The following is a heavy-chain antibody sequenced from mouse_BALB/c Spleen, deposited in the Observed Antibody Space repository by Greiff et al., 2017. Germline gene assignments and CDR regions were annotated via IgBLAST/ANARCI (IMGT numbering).Heavy chain of an antibody. J-gene: IGHJ3*01. Sequence: EVKLMESGGGLVKPGGSLKLSCAVSGFTFSDYYMYWVRQTPEKRLVWVATISDGGSYTYYPDSVKGRFTISRDNAKNNLYLQMSSLKSEDTAMYYCARDLEYYGSKWFAYWGQGTLVTVAA. CDR1: GFTFSDYY. D-gene: IGHD1-1*01. CDR2: ISDGGSYT. CDR3: ARDLEYYGSKWFAY. V-gene: IGHV5-4*02.